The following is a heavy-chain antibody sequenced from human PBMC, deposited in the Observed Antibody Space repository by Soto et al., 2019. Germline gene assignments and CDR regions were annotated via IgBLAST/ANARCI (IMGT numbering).Heavy chain of an antibody. J-gene: IGHJ3*02. Sequence: ASVKVSCKASGGTFSSYAISWVRQAPGQGLEWMGGIIPIFGTANYAQKFQGRVTFTADESTSTAYMELSSLRSEDTAVYYCARVPVDSSGYYYHAFDIWGQGTMVTVSS. CDR2: IIPIFGTA. CDR1: GGTFSSYA. D-gene: IGHD3-22*01. V-gene: IGHV1-69*13. CDR3: ARVPVDSSGYYYHAFDI.